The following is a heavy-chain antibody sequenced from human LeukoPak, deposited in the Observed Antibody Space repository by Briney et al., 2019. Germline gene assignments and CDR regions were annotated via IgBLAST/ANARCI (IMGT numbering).Heavy chain of an antibody. Sequence: SETLSLTCTVSGGSISSGSYYWSWIRQHPGKGLEWIGYIYYSGSTYYNPSLKSRVTISVDTSKNQFSLKLSSVTAADTAVYYCARSSRRFGVVTRSWFDPWGQGTLVTVSS. V-gene: IGHV4-31*03. J-gene: IGHJ5*02. D-gene: IGHD3-3*01. CDR2: IYYSGST. CDR1: GGSISSGSYY. CDR3: ARSSRRFGVVTRSWFDP.